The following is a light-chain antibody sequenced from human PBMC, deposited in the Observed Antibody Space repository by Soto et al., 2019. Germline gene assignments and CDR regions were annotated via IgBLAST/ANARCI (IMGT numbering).Light chain of an antibody. Sequence: EIVLTQSPGTLSLSPGERATLSCRASQSVSSSYLAWYQQKPGQAPRFLIYAASERATGIPDRFSGYGSGTDFTLTISRLEPEDFAVYYCQQYGSSPRTFGQGTKVEIK. V-gene: IGKV3-20*01. CDR1: QSVSSSY. CDR3: QQYGSSPRT. J-gene: IGKJ1*01. CDR2: AAS.